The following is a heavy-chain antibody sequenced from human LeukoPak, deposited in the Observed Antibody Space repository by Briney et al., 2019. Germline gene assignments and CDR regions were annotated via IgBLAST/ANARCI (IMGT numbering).Heavy chain of an antibody. CDR2: IYYSGST. V-gene: IGHV4-59*08. J-gene: IGHJ5*02. CDR1: GGSISSYY. D-gene: IGHD1-26*01. CDR3: AVGGSLTWFDP. Sequence: SETLSLTCTGSGGSISSYYWSWIRQPPGKGLEWIGYIYYSGSTNYNPSLKSRVTISVDTSKNQFSLKLSSVTAADTAVYYCAVGGSLTWFDPWGQGTLVTVSS.